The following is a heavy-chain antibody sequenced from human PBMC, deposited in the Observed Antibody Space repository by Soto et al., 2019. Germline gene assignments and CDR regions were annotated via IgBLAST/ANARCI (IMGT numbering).Heavy chain of an antibody. Sequence: SETLSLTWTVSGGSISSSKYYWGWIRQPPGKGLEWIGSIYSSGSTYYNPSLRSRVTISVDTPKNQFSLKLTAVTAGDTAVYYCATPVSSGYQCFEVWGQGAMVTVSS. CDR1: GGSISSSKYY. D-gene: IGHD3-22*01. CDR3: ATPVSSGYQCFEV. V-gene: IGHV4-39*01. CDR2: IYSSGST. J-gene: IGHJ3*01.